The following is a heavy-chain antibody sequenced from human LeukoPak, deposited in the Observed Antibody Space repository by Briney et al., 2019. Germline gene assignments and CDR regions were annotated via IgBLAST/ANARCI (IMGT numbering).Heavy chain of an antibody. CDR2: INPNSGGT. J-gene: IGHJ5*02. CDR3: ARGTMVREINWFDP. CDR1: GYTFTGYY. D-gene: IGHD3-10*01. V-gene: IGHV1-2*02. Sequence: GASVKVSCKASGYTFTGYYMHWVRQAPGQGLEWMGWINPNSGGTNYAQKFQGRVTMTRDTSISIAYMELSRLRSDDTAVYYCARGTMVREINWFDPWGQGTLVTVSS.